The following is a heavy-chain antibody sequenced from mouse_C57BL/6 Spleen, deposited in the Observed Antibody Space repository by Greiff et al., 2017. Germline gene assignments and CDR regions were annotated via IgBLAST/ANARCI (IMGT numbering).Heavy chain of an antibody. CDR1: GFSLTSYG. CDR2: IWSGGST. D-gene: IGHD1-1*01. Sequence: QVQLKESGPGLVQPSQSLSITCTVSGFSLTSYGVHWVRQSPGKGLEWLGVIWSGGSTDYNAAFISRLSISKDNSKSQVFFKMNSLQADNTAIYYCARNPYGSSYWYFDVWGTGTTVTVSS. V-gene: IGHV2-2*01. CDR3: ARNPYGSSYWYFDV. J-gene: IGHJ1*03.